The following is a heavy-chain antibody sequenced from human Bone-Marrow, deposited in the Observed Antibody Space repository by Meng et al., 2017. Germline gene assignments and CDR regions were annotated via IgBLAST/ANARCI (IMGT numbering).Heavy chain of an antibody. CDR3: ASGVDSRGWYLYAFDI. CDR2: IIPIFGTA. J-gene: IGHJ3*02. V-gene: IGHV1-69*05. Sequence: SVKVSCKASGGTFSSYAISWVRQAPGQGLEWMGGIIPIFGTANYAQKFQGRVTITTDESTSTAYMELSSLRSEDTAVYYCASGVDSRGWYLYAFDIWGQGTMVTVSS. D-gene: IGHD6-19*01. CDR1: GGTFSSYA.